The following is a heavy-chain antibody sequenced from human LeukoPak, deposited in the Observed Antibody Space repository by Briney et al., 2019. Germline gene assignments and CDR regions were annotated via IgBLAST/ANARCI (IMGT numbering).Heavy chain of an antibody. CDR2: IYTSGST. D-gene: IGHD1-14*01. CDR3: ARRLLTEGWFDP. CDR1: GGSISSSSYY. V-gene: IGHV4-61*02. Sequence: SETLSLTCTVSGGSISSSSYYWSWIRQPAGKGLEWIGRIYTSGSTNYNPSLKSRVTMSVDTSKNQFSLKLSSVTAADTAVYYCARRLLTEGWFDPWGQGTLVTVSS. J-gene: IGHJ5*02.